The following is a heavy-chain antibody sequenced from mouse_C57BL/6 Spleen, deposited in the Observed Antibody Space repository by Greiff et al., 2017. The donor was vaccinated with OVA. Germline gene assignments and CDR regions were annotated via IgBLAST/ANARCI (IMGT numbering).Heavy chain of an antibody. Sequence: QVTLKESGPGILQPSQTLSLTCSFSGFSLSTFGMGVGWIRQPSGKGLEWLAHIWWDDDKYYNPALKSRLTISKDTSKNQVFLKIANVDTADTATYYCARIRILYSNYEDYAMDYWGQGTSVTVSS. V-gene: IGHV8-8*01. CDR1: GFSLSTFGMG. CDR2: IWWDDDK. D-gene: IGHD2-5*01. J-gene: IGHJ4*01. CDR3: ARIRILYSNYEDYAMDY.